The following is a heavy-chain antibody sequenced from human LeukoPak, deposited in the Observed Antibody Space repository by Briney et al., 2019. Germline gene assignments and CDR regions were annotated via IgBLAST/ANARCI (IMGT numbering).Heavy chain of an antibody. CDR3: RADYYDSSGYADY. J-gene: IGHJ4*02. Sequence: GASVKVSCKASGGTFSSYAISWVRKAPGQGLELMGRIIPILGIANYAQKFQGRVTITAVKSTSTAYMEPSSLRSEDTAVYYCRADYYDSSGYADYWGQGTLVTVSS. CDR1: GGTFSSYA. D-gene: IGHD3-22*01. V-gene: IGHV1-69*04. CDR2: IIPILGIA.